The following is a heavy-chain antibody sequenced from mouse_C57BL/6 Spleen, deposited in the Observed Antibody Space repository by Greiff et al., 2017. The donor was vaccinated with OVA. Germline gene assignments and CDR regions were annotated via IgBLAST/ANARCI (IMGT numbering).Heavy chain of an antibody. V-gene: IGHV5-4*01. Sequence: EVKLMESGGGLVKPGGSLKLSCAASGFTFSSYAMSWVRQTPEKRLEWVATISDGGSYTYYPDNVKGRFTISRDNAKNNLYLQMSHLKSEETAMYYCARDRDGAMDYWGQGTSVTVSS. D-gene: IGHD3-3*01. CDR2: ISDGGSYT. CDR3: ARDRDGAMDY. CDR1: GFTFSSYA. J-gene: IGHJ4*01.